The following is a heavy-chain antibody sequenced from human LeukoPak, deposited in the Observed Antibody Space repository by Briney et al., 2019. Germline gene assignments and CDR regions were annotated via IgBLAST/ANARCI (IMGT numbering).Heavy chain of an antibody. Sequence: GGSLRLSCAASGFTFTSYWMHWVRQAPGKGLVWVSRVNNDGSSTYYADSVQGRFSISGDNAKNTLHLQMNSLRAEDTAVYYCARGGVATLAYYAMDVWGQGTTVTVSS. V-gene: IGHV3-74*01. CDR3: ARGGVATLAYYAMDV. CDR2: VNNDGSST. J-gene: IGHJ6*02. D-gene: IGHD5-12*01. CDR1: GFTFTSYW.